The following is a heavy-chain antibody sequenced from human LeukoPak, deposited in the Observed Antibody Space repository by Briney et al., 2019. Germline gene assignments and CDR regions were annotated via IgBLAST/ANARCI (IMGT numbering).Heavy chain of an antibody. D-gene: IGHD1-26*01. Sequence: GGSLRLSCAASGFTFSSYAMSWVCQAPGKGLEWVSAISGSGGSTYYADSVKGRFTISRDNSKNTLYLQMNSLRAEDTAVYYCARATGSYYSIGYWGQGTLVTVSS. CDR3: ARATGSYYSIGY. V-gene: IGHV3-23*01. J-gene: IGHJ4*02. CDR2: ISGSGGST. CDR1: GFTFSSYA.